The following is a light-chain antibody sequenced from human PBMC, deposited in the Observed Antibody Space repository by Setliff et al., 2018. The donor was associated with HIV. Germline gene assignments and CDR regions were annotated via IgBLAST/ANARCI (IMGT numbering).Light chain of an antibody. V-gene: IGLV2-23*02. CDR3: CSYAGSYAFV. CDR1: SSDVGSYNL. Sequence: QSALTQFASVSGSPGQSITISCTGTSSDVGSYNLVSWYQQHPGKAPKLMIYEVTRRPSGISHRFSGSKSGNTASLTISGLQAEDEADYYCCSYAGSYAFVFGTGTKVTVL. J-gene: IGLJ1*01. CDR2: EVT.